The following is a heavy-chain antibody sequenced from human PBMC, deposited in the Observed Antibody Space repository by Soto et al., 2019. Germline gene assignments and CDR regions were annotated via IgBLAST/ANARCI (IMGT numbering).Heavy chain of an antibody. CDR1: GFIFSNAW. D-gene: IGHD3-10*01. J-gene: IGHJ5*02. V-gene: IGHV3-15*01. CDR2: IKSKRDGGTT. Sequence: PGGSLRLSCAASGFIFSNAWMTWVRQAPGKGLEWVGRIKSKRDGGTTDYAAPVKGRFTISRDDSKNTLYLQMNSLKTEDTAVYYCTTDPPGFGEATPWGQGTLVTVSS. CDR3: TTDPPGFGEATP.